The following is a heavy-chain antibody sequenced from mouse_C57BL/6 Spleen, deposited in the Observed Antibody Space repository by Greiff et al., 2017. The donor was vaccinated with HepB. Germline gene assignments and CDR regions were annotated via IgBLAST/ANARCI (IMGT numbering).Heavy chain of an antibody. CDR3: ARGGFIQGYFDV. Sequence: VQLQQSGPELVKPGASVKISCKASGYSFTGYYMNWVKQSPEKSLEWIGEINPSTGGTTYNQKFKAKATLTVDKSSSTAYMQLKSLTSEDSAVYYCARGGFIQGYFDVWGTGTTVTVSS. CDR1: GYSFTGYY. D-gene: IGHD1-1*01. J-gene: IGHJ1*03. V-gene: IGHV1-42*01. CDR2: INPSTGGT.